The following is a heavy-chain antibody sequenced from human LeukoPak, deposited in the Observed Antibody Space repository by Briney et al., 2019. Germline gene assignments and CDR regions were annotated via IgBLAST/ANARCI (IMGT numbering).Heavy chain of an antibody. CDR1: GFTFSSYA. CDR2: ISGSGGST. D-gene: IGHD2/OR15-2a*01. J-gene: IGHJ6*03. Sequence: GGSLRLSCAASGFTFSSYAMSWVRQAPGKGLEWVSAISGSGGSTYYADSVKGRFTISRDNSKNTLYLQMNSLRAEDTAVYYCAKGALLSYYYYYYMDVWGKGTTVTVSS. CDR3: AKGALLSYYYYYYMDV. V-gene: IGHV3-23*01.